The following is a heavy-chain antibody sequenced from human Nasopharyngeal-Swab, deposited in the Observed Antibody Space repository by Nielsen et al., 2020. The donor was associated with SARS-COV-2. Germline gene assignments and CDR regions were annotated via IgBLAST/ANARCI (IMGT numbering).Heavy chain of an antibody. V-gene: IGHV3-21*01. CDR2: ISSSSSYI. CDR3: ARAGITMVRAFDY. D-gene: IGHD3-10*01. J-gene: IGHJ4*02. Sequence: WIRQHPGKGLEWVSSISSSSSYIYYADSVKGRFTISRDNAKNSLHLQMNSLRAEDTAVYYCARAGITMVRAFDYWGQGTLVTVSS.